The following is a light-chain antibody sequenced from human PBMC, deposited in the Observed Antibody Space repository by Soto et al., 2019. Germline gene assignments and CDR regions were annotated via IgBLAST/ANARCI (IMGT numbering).Light chain of an antibody. J-gene: IGLJ3*02. V-gene: IGLV4-69*01. CDR2: LNSDGSH. Sequence: QPVLTQSPSASASLGASVKLTCTLSSGHSSYAIAWHQQQPEKGPRYLMKLNSDGSHSKGDGIPDRFSGSSSGAERYLTISSLQSEAEADYYCQTWGSGIRVFGGGTNVTVL. CDR1: SGHSSYA. CDR3: QTWGSGIRV.